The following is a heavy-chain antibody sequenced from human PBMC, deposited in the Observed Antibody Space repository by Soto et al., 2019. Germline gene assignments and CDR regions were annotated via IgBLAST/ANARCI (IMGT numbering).Heavy chain of an antibody. CDR2: INSDGSST. CDR1: GFTFSSYW. Sequence: EVQLLESGGGLVQPGGSLRLSCAASGFTFSSYWMHWVRQAPGKGLVWVSRINSDGSSTSYADSVKGRFTISRDNAKNTLYLQMNSLRAEDTAVYYCARGSVAVARGRFDPWGQGTLVTVSS. V-gene: IGHV3-74*02. D-gene: IGHD6-19*01. J-gene: IGHJ5*02. CDR3: ARGSVAVARGRFDP.